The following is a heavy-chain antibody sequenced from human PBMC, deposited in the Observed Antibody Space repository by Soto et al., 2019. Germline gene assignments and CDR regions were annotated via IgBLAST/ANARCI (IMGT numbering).Heavy chain of an antibody. CDR3: ARDARIGTDWYFDL. CDR1: GFSFSSYA. J-gene: IGHJ2*01. Sequence: QVQLVESGGGVVQPGRSLRLSCAASGFSFSSYAMHWVRQAPGSGLDWVAAISYDGSEKYYADSVKGRFTISRDNSKNTLYLQMNGLRVEDTAVYYCARDARIGTDWYFDLWGRGTLVTVSS. D-gene: IGHD1-26*01. V-gene: IGHV3-30-3*01. CDR2: ISYDGSEK.